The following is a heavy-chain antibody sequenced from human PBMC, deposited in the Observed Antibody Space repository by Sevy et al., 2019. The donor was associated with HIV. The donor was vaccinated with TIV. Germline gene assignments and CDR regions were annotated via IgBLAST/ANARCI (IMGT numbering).Heavy chain of an antibody. V-gene: IGHV4-34*01. CDR2: INHSGST. CDR1: GGSFSGYY. D-gene: IGHD3-22*01. Sequence: SETLSLTCAVYGGSFSGYYWTWIRQPPGKGLEWIGEINHSGSTNYNPSLKNRVTVSVDTSKNQFSLKFTSVTAADTAFYYCARTNYYDNTCYLVLDGWGQGTTVTVSS. CDR3: ARTNYYDNTCYLVLDG. J-gene: IGHJ6*02.